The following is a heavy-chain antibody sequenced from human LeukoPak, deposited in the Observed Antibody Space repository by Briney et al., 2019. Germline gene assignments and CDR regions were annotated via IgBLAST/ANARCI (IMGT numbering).Heavy chain of an antibody. Sequence: GGSLRLSCAASGYTFRSFWMSWVRQAPGKGLEWVANIKQDGSEKYYVDSVKGRFTISRDNAKNSLYLVMSSLRVEDTAVYCCARGRGLESWGQGTLVTVSS. CDR2: IKQDGSEK. D-gene: IGHD3-3*01. J-gene: IGHJ5*02. CDR1: GYTFRSFW. CDR3: ARGRGLES. V-gene: IGHV3-7*01.